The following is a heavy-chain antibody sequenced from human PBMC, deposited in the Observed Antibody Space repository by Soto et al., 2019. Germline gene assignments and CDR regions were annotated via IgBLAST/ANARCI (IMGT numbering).Heavy chain of an antibody. V-gene: IGHV1-46*01. J-gene: IGHJ4*02. CDR3: AREGLGQQLPRCFDY. Sequence: ASVKVSCKASGYTFTTYYMHWVRQAPGQGLEWMGIINPSGGGTNYAQKCQDRVTMTRDTSTTTVYMELSSLRSEYTAVYYCAREGLGQQLPRCFDYWAQGTLVTVSS. CDR2: INPSGGGT. D-gene: IGHD6-13*01. CDR1: GYTFTTYY.